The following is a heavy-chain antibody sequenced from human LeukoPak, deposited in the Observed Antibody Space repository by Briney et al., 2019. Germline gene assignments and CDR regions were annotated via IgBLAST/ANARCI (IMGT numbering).Heavy chain of an antibody. D-gene: IGHD6-13*01. CDR1: GFTVSSNY. Sequence: GGSLRLSCAASGFTVSSNYMSWVRQAPGKGLEWVSVIYSGGSTYYADSVKGRFTISRDNSKNTLYLQMNSLRAEDTAVYYCAGETAAAAPEGVDYWGQGTLVTVSS. CDR2: IYSGGST. V-gene: IGHV3-66*01. J-gene: IGHJ4*02. CDR3: AGETAAAAPEGVDY.